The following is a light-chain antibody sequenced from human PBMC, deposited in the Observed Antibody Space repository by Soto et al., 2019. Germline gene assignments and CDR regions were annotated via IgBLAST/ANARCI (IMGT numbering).Light chain of an antibody. CDR2: GAS. Sequence: EIVLTQSPGTRSLSPGARATLSCRASQSVDRNYLAWYQHKPGQAPRLLIYGASTRATGIPDRFSGSGSGTDFTLTISRLEPEDFAVYYCHQYGLSPPYTFGPGTKVDTK. CDR1: QSVDRNY. CDR3: HQYGLSPPYT. J-gene: IGKJ3*01. V-gene: IGKV3-20*01.